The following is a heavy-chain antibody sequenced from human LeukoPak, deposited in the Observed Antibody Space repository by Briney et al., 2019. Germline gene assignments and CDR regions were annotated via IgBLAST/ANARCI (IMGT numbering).Heavy chain of an antibody. D-gene: IGHD5-12*01. CDR2: IYYSGST. Sequence: SETLSLTCTVSGGSVSSGSYYWSWIRQPPGKGLEWIGYIYYSGSTNYNPSLRSRVTISVDTSKNQFSLRLSSVTAADTAVYYCARDRVGGYDYAYFDLWGRGTLVTVSS. CDR3: ARDRVGGYDYAYFDL. V-gene: IGHV4-61*01. J-gene: IGHJ2*01. CDR1: GGSVSSGSYY.